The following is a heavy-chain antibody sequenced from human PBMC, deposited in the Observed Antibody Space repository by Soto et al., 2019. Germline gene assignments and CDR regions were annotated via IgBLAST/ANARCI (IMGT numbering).Heavy chain of an antibody. D-gene: IGHD4-17*01. J-gene: IGHJ5*02. V-gene: IGHV4-59*01. CDR3: ARMTTVTFNWFDP. Sequence: SETLSLTCTVSGGSISSYYWSWIRQPPGKGLEWIGYIYYSGSTNYNPSLKSRVTISVDTSKNQFSLKLSSVTAADTAVYYCARMTTVTFNWFDPWGQGTLVTVSS. CDR1: GGSISSYY. CDR2: IYYSGST.